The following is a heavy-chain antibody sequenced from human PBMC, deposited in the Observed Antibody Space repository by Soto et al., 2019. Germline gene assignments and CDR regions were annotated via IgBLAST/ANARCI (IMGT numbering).Heavy chain of an antibody. D-gene: IGHD3-10*01. CDR2: VSNNGAST. CDR1: GFTFSTYV. Sequence: HPGGSLRLSCAASGFTFSTYVMNWVRQAPGKGLEWVSGVSNNGASTYYADSVQGRFSISRDNSKNTLYLQMNSLRAEDTAVYFCARAPRGLNYYGSGSYYPYFDYWGQGALVTVSS. V-gene: IGHV3-23*01. J-gene: IGHJ4*02. CDR3: ARAPRGLNYYGSGSYYPYFDY.